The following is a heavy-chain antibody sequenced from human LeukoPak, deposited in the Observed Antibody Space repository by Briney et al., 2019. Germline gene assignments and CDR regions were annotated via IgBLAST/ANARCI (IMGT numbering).Heavy chain of an antibody. J-gene: IGHJ5*02. CDR1: GFTFSSYG. CDR2: ISYDGSNK. D-gene: IGHD5-18*01. CDR3: AKDLDTAKWVNWFDP. V-gene: IGHV3-30*18. Sequence: PGRSLRLSCAASGFTFSSYGMHWVRQAPGKGLEWVAVISYDGSNKYYADSVKGRFTISRDNSKNTLYLQMNSLRAEDTAVYYCAKDLDTAKWVNWFDPWGQGTLVTVSS.